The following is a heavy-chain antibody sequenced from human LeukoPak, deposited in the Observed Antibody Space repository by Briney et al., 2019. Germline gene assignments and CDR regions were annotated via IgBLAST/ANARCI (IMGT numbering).Heavy chain of an antibody. J-gene: IGHJ4*02. CDR1: GGSISSYY. CDR3: ARAQGYCSSTSCYAIRRFDY. CDR2: IYYSGST. D-gene: IGHD2-2*01. Sequence: SETLSLTCTVSGGSISSYYWSWIRQPPGKGLEWIGYIYYSGSTNYNPSLKSRVTISVDTSKNQFSLKLSPVTAADTAVYYCARAQGYCSSTSCYAIRRFDYWGQGTLVTVSS. V-gene: IGHV4-59*01.